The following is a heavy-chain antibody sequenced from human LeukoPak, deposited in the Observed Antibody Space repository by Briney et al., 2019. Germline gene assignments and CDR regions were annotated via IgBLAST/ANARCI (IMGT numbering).Heavy chain of an antibody. CDR1: GFTFDDYA. CDR2: ISWNSGSI. V-gene: IGHV3-9*01. D-gene: IGHD1-26*01. CDR3: AREEGGYFDY. Sequence: GGSLRLSCAASGFTFDDYAMHWVRQAPGKGLEWVSGISWNSGSIGYADSVKGRFTISRDNAKNSLYLQMNSLRAEDTAVYYCAREEGGYFDYWGQGTLVTVSS. J-gene: IGHJ4*02.